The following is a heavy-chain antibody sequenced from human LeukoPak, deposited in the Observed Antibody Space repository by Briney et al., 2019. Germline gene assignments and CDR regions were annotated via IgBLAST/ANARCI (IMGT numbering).Heavy chain of an antibody. D-gene: IGHD3-9*01. CDR3: ARDYDILTGYLHYYYGMDV. V-gene: IGHV1-8*01. CDR2: MNPNSGNT. CDR1: GYTFTSYD. J-gene: IGHJ6*02. Sequence: ASVKVSCKASGYTFTSYDINWVRQATGQGLEWMGWMNPNSGNTGYAQKFQGRVTMTRNTSISTAYMELGSLRSEDTAVYYCARDYDILTGYLHYYYGMDVWGQGTTVTVSS.